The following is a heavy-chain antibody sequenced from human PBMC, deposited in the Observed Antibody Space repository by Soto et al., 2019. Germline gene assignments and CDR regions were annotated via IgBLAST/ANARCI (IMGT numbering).Heavy chain of an antibody. CDR2: IWYDGSNK. CDR3: ARDRVLRYFDWYEGNAFDI. J-gene: IGHJ3*02. D-gene: IGHD3-9*01. V-gene: IGHV3-33*01. CDR1: GFTFSSYG. Sequence: GGSLRLSCAASGFTFSSYGMHWVRQAPGKGLEWVAVIWYDGSNKYYADSVKGRFTISRDNSKNTLYLQMNSLRAEDTAVYYCARDRVLRYFDWYEGNAFDIWGQGTMVTVSS.